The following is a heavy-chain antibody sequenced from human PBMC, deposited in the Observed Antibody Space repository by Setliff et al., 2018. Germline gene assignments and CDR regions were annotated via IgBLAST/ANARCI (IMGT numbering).Heavy chain of an antibody. CDR1: GFTFSSYA. V-gene: IGHV3-30-3*01. Sequence: PGGSLRLSCAASGFTFSSYAMHWVRQAPGKGLEWVAVISYDGSNKYYADSVKGRFTISRDNSKNTLYLQMNSLRAEDTAVYYCARGRWLADSHDAFDIWGQGTMVTVSS. J-gene: IGHJ3*02. CDR2: ISYDGSNK. D-gene: IGHD6-19*01. CDR3: ARGRWLADSHDAFDI.